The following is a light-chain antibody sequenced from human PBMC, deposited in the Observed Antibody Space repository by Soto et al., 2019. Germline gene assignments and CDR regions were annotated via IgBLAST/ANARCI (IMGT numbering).Light chain of an antibody. CDR3: SAWDASLNGYV. CDR2: SNY. Sequence: QSVLTQPPSASGTPGQRVTISCSGSSSNIGSKTVNWYQQLPGTAPKLLIYSNYQRPSGVPDRFSGSKSGTSASLAISGLQSEDEADYYCSAWDASLNGYVFGTGTKFTVL. V-gene: IGLV1-44*01. J-gene: IGLJ1*01. CDR1: SSNIGSKT.